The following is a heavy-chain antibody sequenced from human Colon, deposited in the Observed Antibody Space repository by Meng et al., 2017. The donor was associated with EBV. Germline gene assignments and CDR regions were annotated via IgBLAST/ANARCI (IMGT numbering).Heavy chain of an antibody. V-gene: IGHV4-30-2*01. Sequence: QLQLQESGSGLVXPXXXXXLTXVXXXDSVTNGGYSWSWIRQPPGKGLEWIGYIYHSGSTKYNPSLKSRVTISVDTSKNQFSLKLSSVTAADTAVYYCARYVFDSSSLYSNWFDPWGQGTLVTVSS. CDR1: XDSVTNGGYS. CDR2: IYHSGST. J-gene: IGHJ5*02. CDR3: ARYVFDSSSLYSNWFDP. D-gene: IGHD3-22*01.